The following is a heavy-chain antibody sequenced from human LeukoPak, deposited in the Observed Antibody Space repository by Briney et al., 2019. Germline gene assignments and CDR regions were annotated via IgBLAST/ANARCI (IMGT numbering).Heavy chain of an antibody. CDR3: AREGSAFDI. V-gene: IGHV4-61*02. Sequence: PSETLSLTCTVSGGSISSGSYYGSWIRQPAGKGLEWIGRIYTSGSTNYNPSLKSRVTMSVDTSKNQFSLKLSSVTAADTAVYYCAREGSAFDIWGQGTMVTVSS. J-gene: IGHJ3*02. CDR2: IYTSGST. CDR1: GGSISSGSYY.